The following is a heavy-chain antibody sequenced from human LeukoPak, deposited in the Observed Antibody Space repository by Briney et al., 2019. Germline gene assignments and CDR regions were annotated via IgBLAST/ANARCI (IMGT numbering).Heavy chain of an antibody. Sequence: ETSDTLSLTCTVSGGSISSYYWSWIRQPAGKGLEWIGRIYISGSTNYNPSLESRVTISVDTSKNQFSLKLSSVTAADTAVYYCARSRSLHRDGYNLYYFDYWGQGTLVTVSS. D-gene: IGHD5-24*01. CDR1: GGSISSYY. V-gene: IGHV4-4*07. J-gene: IGHJ4*02. CDR2: IYISGST. CDR3: ARSRSLHRDGYNLYYFDY.